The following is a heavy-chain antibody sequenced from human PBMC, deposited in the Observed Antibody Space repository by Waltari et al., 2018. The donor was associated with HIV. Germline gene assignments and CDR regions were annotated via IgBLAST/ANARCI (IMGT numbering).Heavy chain of an antibody. Sequence: QVQLVQSGAEVKKPGASVKVSCKVSGYTVTELSMHWVRQAPGKGLEWMGGFEPEDSETINAKKFQGRVTKTEDTTTDAAYMELCSLRSEDTAVYYCATGTRTVTTTISYFDYWGQGTLVTVSS. CDR1: GYTVTELS. D-gene: IGHD4-17*01. V-gene: IGHV1-24*01. CDR2: FEPEDSET. CDR3: ATGTRTVTTTISYFDY. J-gene: IGHJ4*02.